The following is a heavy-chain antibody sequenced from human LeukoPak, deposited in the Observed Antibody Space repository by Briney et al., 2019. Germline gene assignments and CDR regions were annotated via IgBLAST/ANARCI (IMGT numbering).Heavy chain of an antibody. J-gene: IGHJ6*02. CDR3: ARDSAADGMDV. CDR1: GFTFSSYA. V-gene: IGHV3-66*01. Sequence: GGSLRLSCAASGFTFSSYAMSWVRQAPGKGLEWVPVIYSGGSTYYADSVKGRFTISRDNSKNTLYLQMNSLRAEDTAVYYCARDSAADGMDVWGQGTTVTVSS. CDR2: IYSGGST.